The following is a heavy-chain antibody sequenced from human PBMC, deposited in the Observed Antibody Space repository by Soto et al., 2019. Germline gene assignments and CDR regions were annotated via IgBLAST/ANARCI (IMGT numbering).Heavy chain of an antibody. D-gene: IGHD6-25*01. J-gene: IGHJ4*02. CDR1: GGSISSSSYY. Sequence: PSETLSLTCTVSGGSISSSSYYWGWIRQPPGKGLEWIGSIYFSGSTHYNVSLTSRVTISVDTSRNQFSLKLSSVTATDTAVYYCARHVRGWQRMLDNWGQGSLVT. V-gene: IGHV4-39*01. CDR2: IYFSGST. CDR3: ARHVRGWQRMLDN.